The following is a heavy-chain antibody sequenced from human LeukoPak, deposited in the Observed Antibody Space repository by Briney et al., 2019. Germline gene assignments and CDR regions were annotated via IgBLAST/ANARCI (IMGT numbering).Heavy chain of an antibody. J-gene: IGHJ4*02. CDR3: ARERRDGYRVFDY. CDR2: IYYGGST. V-gene: IGHV4-39*07. D-gene: IGHD5-24*01. CDR1: GGSISSTSYY. Sequence: PSETLSLTCTVSGGSISSTSYYWGWIRQPPGKGLEWIGSIYYGGSTYYNPSLKSRVTISVDTSKIQFSLKLSSVTAADTAVYFCARERRDGYRVFDYWGQGTLVTVSS.